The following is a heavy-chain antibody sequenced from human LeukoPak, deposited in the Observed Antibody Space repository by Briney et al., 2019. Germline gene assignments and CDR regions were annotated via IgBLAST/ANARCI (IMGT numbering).Heavy chain of an antibody. D-gene: IGHD3-22*01. Sequence: GGSLRLSCAASGFTSSSYEMNWVRQAPGKGLEWVSYISSSGSTIYYADSVKGRFTISRDNTKNSLYLQMNSLRAEDTAVYYCARAIYDSSGYPFRNWGKGTLVTVSS. CDR1: GFTSSSYE. J-gene: IGHJ4*02. V-gene: IGHV3-48*03. CDR3: ARAIYDSSGYPFRN. CDR2: ISSSGSTI.